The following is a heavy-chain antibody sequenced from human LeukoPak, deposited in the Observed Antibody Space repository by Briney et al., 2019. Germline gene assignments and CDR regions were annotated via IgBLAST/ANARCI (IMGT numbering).Heavy chain of an antibody. Sequence: ASVKVSCKASGYTFTGHYMHWVRQAPGQGLEWMGWINPNSGGTNYAQKFQGRVTMTRDTSITTAYMELRSLRSDDTAVYYCARGEAPSTSWGYMDVWGKGTTVTVSS. D-gene: IGHD2-2*01. CDR2: INPNSGGT. V-gene: IGHV1-2*02. J-gene: IGHJ6*03. CDR1: GYTFTGHY. CDR3: ARGEAPSTSWGYMDV.